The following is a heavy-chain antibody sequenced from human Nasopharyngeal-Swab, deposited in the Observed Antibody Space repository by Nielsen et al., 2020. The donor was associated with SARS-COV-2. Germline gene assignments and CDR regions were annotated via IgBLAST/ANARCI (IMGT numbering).Heavy chain of an antibody. J-gene: IGHJ4*02. D-gene: IGHD2-2*01. Sequence: WIRQPPGKGLEWIGEINHSGSTNYNPSLKSRVTISVDTSKNQLSLKLSSVTAADTAVYYCARGGWGYCSSTSCYTFDYWGQGTLVTVSS. CDR3: ARGGWGYCSSTSCYTFDY. CDR2: INHSGST. V-gene: IGHV4-34*01.